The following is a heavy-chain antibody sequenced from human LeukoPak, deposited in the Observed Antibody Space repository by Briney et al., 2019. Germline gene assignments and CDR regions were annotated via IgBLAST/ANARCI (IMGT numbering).Heavy chain of an antibody. V-gene: IGHV4-30-4*01. CDR2: IYYSGNT. CDR1: GGSISSGDHD. D-gene: IGHD1-26*01. Sequence: SQTLSLTCTVSGGSISSGDHDWNWIRQPPGKGLEWIGYIYYSGNTYYNPSLKSRFTISMDTSKNQFSLNLRSVTAADTPVYYCARGSGSYFGNWGQGTLVTVSS. J-gene: IGHJ4*02. CDR3: ARGSGSYFGN.